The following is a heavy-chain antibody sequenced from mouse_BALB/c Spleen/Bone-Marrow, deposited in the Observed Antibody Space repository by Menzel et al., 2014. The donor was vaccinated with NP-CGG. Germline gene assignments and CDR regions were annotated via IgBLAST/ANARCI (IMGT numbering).Heavy chain of an antibody. CDR2: ISSGSSTI. J-gene: IGHJ2*01. Sequence: EVQGVESGGGLVQPGGSRKLSCAASVFTFSSFGMHWVRQAPEKGLEWVAYISSGSSTIFYADTVKGRFTISRDNPKNTLFLQMTSLRSEDTAIYYCTRGGNWEDFDYWGQGTTLTVSS. CDR1: VFTFSSFG. D-gene: IGHD4-1*01. CDR3: TRGGNWEDFDY. V-gene: IGHV5-17*02.